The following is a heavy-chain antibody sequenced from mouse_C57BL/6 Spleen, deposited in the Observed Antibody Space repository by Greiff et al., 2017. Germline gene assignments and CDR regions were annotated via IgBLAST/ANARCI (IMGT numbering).Heavy chain of an antibody. CDR3: ARTGSSYYFDY. Sequence: QVQLQQPGAELVMPGASVKLSCKASGYTFTSYWMHWVKQRPGQGLEWIGEIDPSDSYTNYNQKFKGKSTLTVDKSSSTADMQLSSLTSEDSAVYYCARTGSSYYFDYWGQGTTLTVSS. CDR2: IDPSDSYT. CDR1: GYTFTSYW. V-gene: IGHV1-69*01. D-gene: IGHD1-1*01. J-gene: IGHJ2*01.